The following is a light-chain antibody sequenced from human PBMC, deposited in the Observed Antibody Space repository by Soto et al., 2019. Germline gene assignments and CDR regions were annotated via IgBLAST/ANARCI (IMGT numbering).Light chain of an antibody. V-gene: IGKV3-20*01. CDR3: QQYGSSGT. CDR2: GAS. J-gene: IGKJ1*01. Sequence: EIVFTQSPGTLSLSPGERATLTCRASQSVSNNYLAWYQQKPGQAPRLLIYGASNRATGIPDRIGGSGSGNVFTITISRLEHEYAAVYYYQQYGSSGTFGQGAKVDIK. CDR1: QSVSNNY.